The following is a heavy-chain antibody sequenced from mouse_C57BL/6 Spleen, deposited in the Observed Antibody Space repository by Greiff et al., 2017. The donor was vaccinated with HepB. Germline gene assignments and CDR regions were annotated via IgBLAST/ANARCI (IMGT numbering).Heavy chain of an antibody. CDR3: AFYGSSYYFDY. Sequence: QVQLQQPGAELVMPGASVKLSCKASGYTFTSYWMHWVKQRPGQGLEWIGEIDPSDSYTNYNQKFKGKSTLTVDKSSSTAYMQLSSLTSEDSAVYYCAFYGSSYYFDYWGQGTTLIVSS. CDR1: GYTFTSYW. V-gene: IGHV1-69*01. D-gene: IGHD1-1*01. CDR2: IDPSDSYT. J-gene: IGHJ2*01.